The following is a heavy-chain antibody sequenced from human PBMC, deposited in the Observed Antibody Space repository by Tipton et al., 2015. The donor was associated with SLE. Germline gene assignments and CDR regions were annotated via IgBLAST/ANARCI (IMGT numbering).Heavy chain of an antibody. CDR1: GGSISSGDYY. CDR3: ARDRYYGSGSLGSNYYYMDV. Sequence: TLSLTCTVSGGSISSGDYYWSWIRQPPGKGLEWIGYIYYSGSTYYNPSLKSRVTISVDTSKNQFSLKLSSVTAADTAVYYCARDRYYGSGSLGSNYYYMDVWGQGTTVTVSS. D-gene: IGHD3-10*01. J-gene: IGHJ6*03. V-gene: IGHV4-30-4*01. CDR2: IYYSGST.